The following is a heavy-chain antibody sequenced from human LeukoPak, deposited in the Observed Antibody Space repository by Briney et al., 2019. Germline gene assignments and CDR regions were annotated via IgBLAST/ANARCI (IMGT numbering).Heavy chain of an antibody. CDR2: ISAYNGNT. CDR1: GCTFTSYG. V-gene: IGHV1-18*01. J-gene: IGHJ3*02. CDR3: VVVPAAITI. Sequence: GASVKVSCKASGCTFTSYGISWVRQAPGQGLEWMGWISAYNGNTNYAQKLQGRVTMSTDTSTSTAYMELRSLRSDDTAVYYCVVVPAAITIWGQGTMVTVSS. D-gene: IGHD2-2*01.